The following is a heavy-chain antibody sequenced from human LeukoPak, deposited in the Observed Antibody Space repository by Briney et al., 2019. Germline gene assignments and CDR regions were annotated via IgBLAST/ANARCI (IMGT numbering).Heavy chain of an antibody. CDR3: ARAGIAVPGTRWFDP. V-gene: IGHV1-2*02. D-gene: IGHD6-19*01. J-gene: IGHJ5*02. CDR2: INPNSGGT. CDR1: GYTFTVYY. Sequence: GASVKVSCKASGYTFTVYYMHWVRQAPGQRLEWMGWINPNSGGTNYAQKFQGRVTMTRDTSISTAYMELSRLRSDDTAVYYCARAGIAVPGTRWFDPWGQGTLVTVSS.